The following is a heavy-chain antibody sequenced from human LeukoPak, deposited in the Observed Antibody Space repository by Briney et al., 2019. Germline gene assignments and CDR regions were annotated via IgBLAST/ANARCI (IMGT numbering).Heavy chain of an antibody. D-gene: IGHD3-3*01. V-gene: IGHV3-21*01. CDR1: GFTFSSYS. CDR3: ARAIVTGISTAFDP. J-gene: IGHJ5*02. CDR2: ISSSSSYI. Sequence: GGSLRLSCAASGFTFSSYSMNWVRQAPGKGLEWVSSISSSSSYIYYADSVKGRFTISRDNAKNSLYLQMNSLRAEDTAVYYCARAIVTGISTAFDPWGQGTLVTVSS.